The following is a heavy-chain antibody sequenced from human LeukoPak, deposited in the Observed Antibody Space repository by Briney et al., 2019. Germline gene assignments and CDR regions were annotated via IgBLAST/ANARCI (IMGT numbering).Heavy chain of an antibody. V-gene: IGHV4-59*01. Sequence: SETLSLTCTVSGGSISSYYWSWLRQPPGKGLEWIGYIYYSGSTNYNPSLKSRVTISVDTFKNQFSLKLSSVTAADTAVYYCARASSSGYYGDYWGQGTLVTVSS. CDR3: ARASSSGYYGDY. D-gene: IGHD3-22*01. CDR1: GGSISSYY. J-gene: IGHJ4*02. CDR2: IYYSGST.